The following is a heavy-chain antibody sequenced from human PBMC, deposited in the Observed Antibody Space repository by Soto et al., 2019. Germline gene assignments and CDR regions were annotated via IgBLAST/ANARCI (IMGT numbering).Heavy chain of an antibody. CDR3: ARPIAAPRGYYGMDV. Sequence: PSETLSLTCTVSGGSISSSSYYWGWIRQPPGKGLEWIGSIYYSGSTYYNPSLKSRVTISVDTSKNQFSLKLSSVTAADTAVYYCARPIAAPRGYYGMDVWGKGTTVTVPS. J-gene: IGHJ6*04. V-gene: IGHV4-39*01. D-gene: IGHD6-13*01. CDR2: IYYSGST. CDR1: GGSISSSSYY.